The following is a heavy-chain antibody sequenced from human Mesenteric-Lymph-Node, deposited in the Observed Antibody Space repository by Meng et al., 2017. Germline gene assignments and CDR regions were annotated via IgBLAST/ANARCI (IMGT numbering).Heavy chain of an antibody. D-gene: IGHD2-2*03. CDR2: IKLDGSER. CDR3: ARGGSMGIGDY. Sequence: GGSLRLSCAGSGFRFRTYWMSWVRQAPGKGLEWVANIKLDGSERYYLDSVKGRFTISRDNAKNSLFLQMNSLGVEDTAVYYCARGGSMGIGDYWGQGTLVTVSS. J-gene: IGHJ4*02. CDR1: GFRFRTYW. V-gene: IGHV3-7*01.